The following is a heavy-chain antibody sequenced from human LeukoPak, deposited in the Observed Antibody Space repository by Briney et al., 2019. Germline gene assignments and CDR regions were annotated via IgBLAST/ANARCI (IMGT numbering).Heavy chain of an antibody. Sequence: ASVKVSCKASGYTFTGYYMHWVRQAPGQGLEWMGRINPNSGGTNYAQKFQGRVTMTRSASINTAYMELTNLRSEDTAVYYCAVGSSSWYVYWGQGTLVTVSS. J-gene: IGHJ4*02. V-gene: IGHV1-2*06. CDR1: GYTFTGYY. CDR2: INPNSGGT. D-gene: IGHD6-13*01. CDR3: AVGSSSWYVY.